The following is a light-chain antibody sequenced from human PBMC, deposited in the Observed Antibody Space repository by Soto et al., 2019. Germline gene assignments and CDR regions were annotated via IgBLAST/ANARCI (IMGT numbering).Light chain of an antibody. J-gene: IGKJ4*01. V-gene: IGKV3-11*01. Sequence: IVLTQSPATLSLSPGERATLSCRASQSVSNSLGWFQQKPGQAPRLIIDDASNRATGIPARFTGSGSGSDFTLTISSLEPEDFGVYYCRQRYNWPLTFGGGTKVDI. CDR3: RQRYNWPLT. CDR2: DAS. CDR1: QSVSNS.